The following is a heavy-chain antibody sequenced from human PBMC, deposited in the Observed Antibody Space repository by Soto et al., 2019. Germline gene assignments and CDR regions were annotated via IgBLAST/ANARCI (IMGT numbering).Heavy chain of an antibody. Sequence: SETLSLTCAVYGGSFSGYYWSWIRQPPGKGLEWIGEINHSGSTNYNPSLKSRVTISVDTSKNQFSLKLSSVTAADTAVYYCASSSSLPHYFDYWGQGTLVTVSS. CDR1: GGSFSGYY. CDR2: INHSGST. V-gene: IGHV4-34*01. CDR3: ASSSSLPHYFDY. J-gene: IGHJ4*02. D-gene: IGHD6-13*01.